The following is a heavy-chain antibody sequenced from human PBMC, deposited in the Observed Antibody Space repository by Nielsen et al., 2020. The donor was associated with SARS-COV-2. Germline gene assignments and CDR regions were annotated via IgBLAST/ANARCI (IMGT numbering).Heavy chain of an antibody. J-gene: IGHJ4*02. V-gene: IGHV3-33*01. CDR2: IWHDGSKK. D-gene: IGHD1-26*01. CDR1: GFTFTTSG. CDR3: ARFRGTINSSDY. Sequence: GGSLRLSCSASGFTFTTSGMHWVRQAPGKGLEWLAMIWHDGSKKYYADSVEGRFTISRDNSNSTLYLQMNSLQPDDTAIYYCARFRGTINSSDYWGQGTLVTVSS.